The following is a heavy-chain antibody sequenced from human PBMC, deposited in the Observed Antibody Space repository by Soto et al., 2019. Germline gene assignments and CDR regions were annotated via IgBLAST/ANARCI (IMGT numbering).Heavy chain of an antibody. D-gene: IGHD5-18*01. CDR1: GFTFTTCA. V-gene: IGHV3-30*18. CDR3: AKAKSQFWLEGGDS. J-gene: IGHJ4*02. CDR2: ISSDGSEK. Sequence: QVQLVESGGDVVQPGRSLRLSCVASGFTFTTCAMHWVRQAPGKGLEWVAIISSDGSEKHYADSVKGRFTISRDNSKNTLYLQMNTLRAEDTAVYYCAKAKSQFWLEGGDSWGQGTLVTVSS.